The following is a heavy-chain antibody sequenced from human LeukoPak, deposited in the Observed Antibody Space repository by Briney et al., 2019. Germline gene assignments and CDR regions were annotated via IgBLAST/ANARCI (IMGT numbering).Heavy chain of an antibody. J-gene: IGHJ4*02. D-gene: IGHD7-27*01. Sequence: GWSLRLSCAASGFTFSSYAMSWIRQAPWKGLEGVSGIIESGGGTHYAGSVNGRFTISRDNSQNTLYLQMISLRAEDTAVYYCAKDYKVRSGEPPIDYWGQGNLVPVSS. CDR3: AKDYKVRSGEPPIDY. CDR2: IIESGGGT. CDR1: GFTFSSYA. V-gene: IGHV3-23*01.